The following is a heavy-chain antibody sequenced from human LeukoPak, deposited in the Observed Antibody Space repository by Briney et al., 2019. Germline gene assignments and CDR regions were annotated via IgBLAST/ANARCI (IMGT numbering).Heavy chain of an antibody. CDR2: ISSSSSYI. CDR3: ARDEGYSYGYVMFDY. J-gene: IGHJ4*02. V-gene: IGHV3-21*01. D-gene: IGHD5-18*01. CDR1: GFTFSSYS. Sequence: GGSLTLSCAASGFTFSSYSMNWVRQAQGKGLEWVSSISSSSSYIYYADSVKGRFTISRDNAKNSLYLQMNSLRAEDTAVYYCARDEGYSYGYVMFDYWGQGTLVTVSS.